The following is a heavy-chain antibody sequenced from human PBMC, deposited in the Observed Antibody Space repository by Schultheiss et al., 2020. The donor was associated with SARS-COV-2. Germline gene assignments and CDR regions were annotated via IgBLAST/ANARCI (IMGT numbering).Heavy chain of an antibody. Sequence: GGSLRLSCAASGFTFSYYYMSGVRQAPGKGLEWVGFIRSKAYGGTTEYAASVKGRFTISRDDSKSIAYLQMNSLKTEDTGVYYCARVSYGSGWYRLDYWGQGTLVTVSS. V-gene: IGHV3-22*01. J-gene: IGHJ4*02. CDR2: IRSKAYGGTT. D-gene: IGHD6-19*01. CDR1: GFTFSYYY. CDR3: ARVSYGSGWYRLDY.